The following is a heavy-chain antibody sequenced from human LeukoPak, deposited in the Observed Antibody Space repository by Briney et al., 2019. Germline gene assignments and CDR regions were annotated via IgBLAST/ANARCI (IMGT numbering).Heavy chain of an antibody. CDR3: ARKIAAAVTDY. Sequence: PSETLSLTCTVSGGSISSSSYYWGWIRQPPGKGLEWIGSTYYSGSTYYNPSLKSRVTISVDTSKNQFSLKLSSVTAADTAVYYCARKIAAAVTDYWGQGTLVTVSS. V-gene: IGHV4-39*07. CDR2: TYYSGST. J-gene: IGHJ4*02. D-gene: IGHD6-13*01. CDR1: GGSISSSSYY.